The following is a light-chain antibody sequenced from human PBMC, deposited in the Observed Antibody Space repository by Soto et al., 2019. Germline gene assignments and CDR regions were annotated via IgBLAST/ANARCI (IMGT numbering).Light chain of an antibody. CDR3: MQAVRTPRT. CDR1: QSLLHSNGYNY. J-gene: IGKJ1*01. Sequence: DIVLTPSPLSLPVTPGAPASISCRSSQSLLHSNGYNYLDWYMQKPGQSPQLLIYSDSNRATGAPDRFSGSGSGTYFTPKISRVEAEDVAVYYCMQAVRTPRTFGQGNKVEIK. V-gene: IGKV2-28*01. CDR2: SDS.